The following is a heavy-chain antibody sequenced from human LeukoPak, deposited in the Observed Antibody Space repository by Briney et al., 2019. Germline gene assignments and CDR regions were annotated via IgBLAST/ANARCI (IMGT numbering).Heavy chain of an antibody. Sequence: GGSLRLSCAASGFTFSSYAMHWVRQAPGKGLEWVAVISYDGSKKYHADSVKGPFTISRDNSNKMQYLEMDSLRADDTAVYYCARGGDFWSGYKTHEYGLDVWGQGTTVTVSS. D-gene: IGHD3-3*01. CDR3: ARGGDFWSGYKTHEYGLDV. V-gene: IGHV3-30-3*01. CDR2: ISYDGSKK. J-gene: IGHJ6*02. CDR1: GFTFSSYA.